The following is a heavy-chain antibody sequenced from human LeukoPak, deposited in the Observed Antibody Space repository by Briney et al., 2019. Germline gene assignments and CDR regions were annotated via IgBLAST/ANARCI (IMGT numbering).Heavy chain of an antibody. CDR3: AKEKGYYDSSGYYYFDY. D-gene: IGHD3-22*01. CDR1: GFTFSSYA. J-gene: IGHJ4*02. V-gene: IGHV3-23*01. Sequence: GGSLRLSCAASGFTFSSYAMNWVRQAPGKGLEWVSAISGSGGSTYYAASVKGRFTISRDTSKNTLYLQMNSLRAEDTAVYYCAKEKGYYDSSGYYYFDYWGQGTLVTVSS. CDR2: ISGSGGST.